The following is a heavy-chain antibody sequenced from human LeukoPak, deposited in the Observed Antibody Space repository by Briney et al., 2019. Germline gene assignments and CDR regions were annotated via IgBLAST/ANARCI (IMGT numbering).Heavy chain of an antibody. CDR1: GFTFSIYS. V-gene: IGHV3-23*01. J-gene: IGHJ4*02. Sequence: PAGSLRLSCAASGFTFSIYSMSWIRQPAGKGLEWVSAISGSVGSPYNADPVKGLITICRDNSKNTLYVQMNSLRAEYTAVYYCAKMGLNWSGVGTHYFDYWGQGTLVTVSS. D-gene: IGHD3-3*01. CDR2: ISGSVGSP. CDR3: AKMGLNWSGVGTHYFDY.